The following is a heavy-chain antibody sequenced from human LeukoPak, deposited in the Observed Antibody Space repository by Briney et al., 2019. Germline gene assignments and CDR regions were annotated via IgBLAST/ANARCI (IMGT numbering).Heavy chain of an antibody. CDR1: GFTFSSYA. V-gene: IGHV3-23*01. CDR2: ISGSGGST. CDR3: AKDSRSGYYYYFDY. Sequence: GGSLRLSCAASGFTFSSYAMSWVRQAPGKGLEWVSAISGSGGSTYYADSVRGRFTISRDNSKNTLYLQMNSLRAEDTAVYYCAKDSRSGYYYYFDYWGQGTLVTVSS. D-gene: IGHD3-3*01. J-gene: IGHJ4*02.